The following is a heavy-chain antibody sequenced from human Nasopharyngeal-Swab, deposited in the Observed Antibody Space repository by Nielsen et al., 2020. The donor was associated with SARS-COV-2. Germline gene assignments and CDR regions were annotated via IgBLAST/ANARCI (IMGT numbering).Heavy chain of an antibody. CDR1: GFTFSDSA. D-gene: IGHD2-15*01. CDR2: ISSKGNNYAT. Sequence: GESLKISCAASGFTFSDSAIHWVRQASGEGLEWVARISSKGNNYATAYSASVKGRFIIFRDDPTNTAYLQMNSLEAEDTAMYYCTRCGGGCYSGRDYWGQGTLVTVSS. J-gene: IGHJ4*02. V-gene: IGHV3-73*01. CDR3: TRCGGGCYSGRDY.